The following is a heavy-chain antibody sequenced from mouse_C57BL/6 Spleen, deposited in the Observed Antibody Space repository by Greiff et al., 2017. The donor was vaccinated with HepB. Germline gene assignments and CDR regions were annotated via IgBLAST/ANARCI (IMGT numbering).Heavy chain of an antibody. V-gene: IGHV5-16*01. Sequence: EVKLMESEGGLVQPGSSMKLSCTASGFTFSDYYMAWVRQVPEKGLEWVANINYDGSSTYYLDSLKSRFIISRDNAKNILYLQMSSLKSEDTATYYCARVKTGTRAMDYWGQGTSVTVSS. CDR3: ARVKTGTRAMDY. CDR2: INYDGSST. CDR1: GFTFSDYY. J-gene: IGHJ4*01. D-gene: IGHD4-1*01.